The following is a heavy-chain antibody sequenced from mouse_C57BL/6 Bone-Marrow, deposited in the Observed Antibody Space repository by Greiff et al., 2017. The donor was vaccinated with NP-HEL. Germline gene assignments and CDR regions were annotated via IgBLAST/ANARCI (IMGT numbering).Heavy chain of an antibody. CDR2: IYPGDGDT. CDR1: GYAFSSSW. J-gene: IGHJ3*01. Sequence: VNVVESGPELVKPGASVKISCKASGYAFSSSWMNWVKQRPGKGLEWIGRIYPGDGDTNYNGKFKGKATLTADKSSSTAYMQLSSLTSEDSAVYFCARKITGTGFAYWGQGTLVTVSA. D-gene: IGHD4-1*01. V-gene: IGHV1-82*01. CDR3: ARKITGTGFAY.